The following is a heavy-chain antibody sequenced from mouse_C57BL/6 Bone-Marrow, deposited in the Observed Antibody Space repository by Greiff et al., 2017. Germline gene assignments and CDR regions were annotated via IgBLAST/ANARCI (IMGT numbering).Heavy chain of an antibody. CDR1: GYTFTSYG. Sequence: QVQLQQSGAELVRPGTSVKVSCKASGYTFTSYGISWVKQRTGQGLEWIGEIYPRSGNTYYNEKFKGKATLTADKSSSTAYMELRSLTSEDSAVYFCAREGLPYFDYWGQGTTLTVSS. J-gene: IGHJ2*01. V-gene: IGHV1-81*01. CDR2: IYPRSGNT. D-gene: IGHD2-1*01. CDR3: AREGLPYFDY.